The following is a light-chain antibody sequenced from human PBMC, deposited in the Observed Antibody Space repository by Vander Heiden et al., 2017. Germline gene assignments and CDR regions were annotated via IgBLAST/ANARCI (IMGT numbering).Light chain of an antibody. CDR3: QQSYSTLWT. Sequence: LHMTHSPSSLSASVGDRVTITCRASQSISSYLNWYQQKPGKAPKLLIYAASSLQSGVPSRFSGSGSGTDFTLTISSLQPEDFATYYCQQSYSTLWTFGQGTKVEIK. CDR1: QSISSY. J-gene: IGKJ1*01. V-gene: IGKV1-39*01. CDR2: AAS.